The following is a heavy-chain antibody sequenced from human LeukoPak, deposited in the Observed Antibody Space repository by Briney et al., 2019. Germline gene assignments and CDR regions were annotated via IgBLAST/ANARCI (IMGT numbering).Heavy chain of an antibody. CDR2: INHSGST. J-gene: IGHJ6*02. Sequence: SETLSLTCAVYGGSFSGYYWSWIRQPPGKGLEWIGEINHSGSTNYNPSLKSRVTISVDTSKNQFSLKLSSMTAADTAVYYCARGWAVVVVAAKGMDVWGQGTTVTVSS. CDR1: GGSFSGYY. CDR3: ARGWAVVVVAAKGMDV. V-gene: IGHV4-34*01. D-gene: IGHD2-15*01.